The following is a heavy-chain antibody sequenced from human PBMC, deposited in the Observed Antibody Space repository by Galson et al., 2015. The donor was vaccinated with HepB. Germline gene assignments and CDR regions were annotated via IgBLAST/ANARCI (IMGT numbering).Heavy chain of an antibody. V-gene: IGHV3-23*01. CDR3: AKDRLIVGATYFDY. D-gene: IGHD1-26*01. J-gene: IGHJ4*02. CDR2: ISGSGGST. Sequence: SLRLSCAASGFTFSSYAMSWVRQAPGKGLEWVSAISGSGGSTYYTDSVKGRFTISRDNSKNTLYLQMNSLRAEDTAVYYCAKDRLIVGATYFDYWGQGTLVTVSS. CDR1: GFTFSSYA.